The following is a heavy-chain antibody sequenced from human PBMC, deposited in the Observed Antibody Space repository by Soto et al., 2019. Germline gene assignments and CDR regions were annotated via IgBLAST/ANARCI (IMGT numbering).Heavy chain of an antibody. Sequence: QVLLVESGGGVVQPGRSLRLSCAASGFTFSGFAMHWIRQAPGKGLEWVAVIWYDVSNKYYADSVKGRFTISRDNPKNTLYLQMNSLRAEDTAVYYCARDKTRFDYWGQGTLVTVST. J-gene: IGHJ4*02. CDR1: GFTFSGFA. CDR2: IWYDVSNK. V-gene: IGHV3-33*01. CDR3: ARDKTRFDY.